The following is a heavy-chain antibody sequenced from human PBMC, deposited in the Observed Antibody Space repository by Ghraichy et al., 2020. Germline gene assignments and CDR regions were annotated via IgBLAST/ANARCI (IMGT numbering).Heavy chain of an antibody. D-gene: IGHD2-15*01. CDR3: ARQRWIAAIDY. Sequence: GESLNISCAASGFTFSSYSMNWVRQAPGKGLEWVSSISSSSSYIYYADSVKGRFTISRDNAKNSLYLQMNSLRAEDTAVYYCARQRWIAAIDYWGQGTLVTVSS. J-gene: IGHJ4*02. CDR2: ISSSSSYI. CDR1: GFTFSSYS. V-gene: IGHV3-21*01.